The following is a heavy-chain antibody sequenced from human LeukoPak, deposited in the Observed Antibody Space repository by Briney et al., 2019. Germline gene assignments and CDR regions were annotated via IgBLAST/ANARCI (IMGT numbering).Heavy chain of an antibody. J-gene: IGHJ5*02. CDR1: GFTFGSYS. CDR2: ISSSGSTI. V-gene: IGHV3-48*04. D-gene: IGHD3-22*01. Sequence: GGSLRLSCAASGFTFGSYSMNWVRQAPGKGLEWVSYISSSGSTIYYADSVKGRFTISRDNAKNSLYLQMNSLGAEDTAVYYCARVPERDETYYYDSSGRNWFDPWGQGTLVTVSS. CDR3: ARVPERDETYYYDSSGRNWFDP.